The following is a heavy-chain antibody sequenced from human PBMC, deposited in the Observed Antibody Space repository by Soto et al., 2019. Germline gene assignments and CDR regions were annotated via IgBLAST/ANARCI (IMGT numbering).Heavy chain of an antibody. CDR3: ARSGVGYCTNGVCYTHRITPRYFDY. CDR1: GGSSSGYY. CDR2: INHSGST. J-gene: IGHJ4*02. Sequence: PSETLSLTCAVYGGSSSGYYWSWIRQPPGKGLEWIGEINHSGSTNYNPSLKSRVTISVDTSKNQFSLKLSSVTAADTAVYYCARSGVGYCTNGVCYTHRITPRYFDYCGQGTLVTVSS. V-gene: IGHV4-34*01. D-gene: IGHD2-8*01.